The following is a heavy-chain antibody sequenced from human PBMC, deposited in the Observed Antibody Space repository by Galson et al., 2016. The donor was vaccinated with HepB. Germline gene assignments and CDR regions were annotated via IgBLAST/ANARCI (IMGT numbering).Heavy chain of an antibody. D-gene: IGHD5-12*01. CDR2: IYYSGST. CDR1: GGPISSGGYY. Sequence: TLSLTCTVSGGPISSGGYYWSWIRQHPGKGPEWLGYIYYSGSTYYNPSLKSRVTISVDTSKNQFSLKLNSVTAADTAVYYCARVATSYYWYFDLWGRGTLVTVSS. V-gene: IGHV4-31*03. J-gene: IGHJ2*01. CDR3: ARVATSYYWYFDL.